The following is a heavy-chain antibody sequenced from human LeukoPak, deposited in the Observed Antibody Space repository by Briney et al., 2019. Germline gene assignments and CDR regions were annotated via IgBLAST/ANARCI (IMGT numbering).Heavy chain of an antibody. J-gene: IGHJ4*02. V-gene: IGHV1-69*13. CDR3: ARGSGETGGYYYVY. CDR2: IIPLFGTA. CDR1: GGTFSSYA. Sequence: SVKVSCKASGGTFSSYAISWVRQAPGQGLEWMGGIIPLFGTANYAQKFQGRVTITADESTRTAYMELRTLRSEDTAIYYCARGSGETGGYYYVYWGRGTPVTVSS. D-gene: IGHD3-22*01.